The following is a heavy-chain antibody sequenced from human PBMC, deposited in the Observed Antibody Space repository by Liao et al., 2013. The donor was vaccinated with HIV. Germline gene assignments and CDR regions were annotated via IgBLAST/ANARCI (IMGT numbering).Heavy chain of an antibody. Sequence: QVHLQQWGAGLLKPSETLSLTCAVYGGSPSGYYWSWIRQPPREGGVEVDWLEVDHSGTSTYKPSLRGRVTISVDTSKKQFSLRLTSVTAADTGVYYCEVRYFDYLLDTSMDHWGRGKPGHRLR. CDR3: EVRYFDYLLDTSMDH. V-gene: IGHV4-34*02. J-gene: IGHJ4*02. D-gene: IGHD3-9*01. CDR1: GGSPSGYY. CDR2: VDHSGTS.